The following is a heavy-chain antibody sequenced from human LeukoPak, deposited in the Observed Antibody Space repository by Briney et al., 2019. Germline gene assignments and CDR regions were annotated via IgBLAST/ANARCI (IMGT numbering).Heavy chain of an antibody. Sequence: PSETLSLTCAVYGGSFSGYYWSWIRQPPGKGLEWIGEINHSGSTNYNPSLKSRVTISVDTSKNQFSLKLSSVTAADTAVYYCARRPEWELPRTAFDYWGQGTLVTVSS. CDR2: INHSGST. D-gene: IGHD1-26*01. CDR1: GGSFSGYY. J-gene: IGHJ4*02. CDR3: ARRPEWELPRTAFDY. V-gene: IGHV4-34*01.